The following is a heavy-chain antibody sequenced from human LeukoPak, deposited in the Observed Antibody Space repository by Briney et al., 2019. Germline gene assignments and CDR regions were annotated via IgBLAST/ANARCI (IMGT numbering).Heavy chain of an antibody. Sequence: ATVKVSCKASGYTFTGYYMHWVRQAPGQGLEWMGWINPNSGGTNYAQKFQGRVTMTRDTSISTAYMELSRLRSDDTAVYYCARADCSSTSCYTWGSNWFDPWGQGTLVTVSS. CDR2: INPNSGGT. J-gene: IGHJ5*02. CDR3: ARADCSSTSCYTWGSNWFDP. V-gene: IGHV1-2*02. CDR1: GYTFTGYY. D-gene: IGHD2-2*02.